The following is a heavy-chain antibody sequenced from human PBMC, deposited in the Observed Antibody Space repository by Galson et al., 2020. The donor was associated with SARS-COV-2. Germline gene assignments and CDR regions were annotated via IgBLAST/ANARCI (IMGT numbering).Heavy chain of an antibody. CDR2: IDWDDDK. CDR3: AKTSYGGYFDAFDI. J-gene: IGHJ3*02. Sequence: WIRQPPGKALEWLALIDWDDDKYYSTSLKTRLTISKDTSKNQVVLTMTNMDPVDTAVYYCAKTSYGGYFDAFDIWGQGTMVTVSS. D-gene: IGHD5-12*01. V-gene: IGHV2-70*02.